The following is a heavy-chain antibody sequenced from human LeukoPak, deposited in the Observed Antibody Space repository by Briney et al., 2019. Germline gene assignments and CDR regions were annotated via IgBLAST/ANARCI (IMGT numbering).Heavy chain of an antibody. J-gene: IGHJ4*02. CDR2: IYSGGST. CDR1: GFTVSSNY. Sequence: GGSLRLSCAASGFTVSSNYMSWVRQAPGKGLEWVSVIYSGGSTYYADSVKGRFTISRDNSKNTLYLQMNSLRAEDTAVYYCARDRHYYGSRSYGFDYWGQGTLVTVSS. CDR3: ARDRHYYGSRSYGFDY. D-gene: IGHD3-10*01. V-gene: IGHV3-66*01.